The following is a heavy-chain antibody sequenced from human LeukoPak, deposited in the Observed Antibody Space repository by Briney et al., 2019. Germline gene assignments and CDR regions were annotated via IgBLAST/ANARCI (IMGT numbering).Heavy chain of an antibody. V-gene: IGHV4-59*01. CDR2: IYYSGST. CDR1: GGSISSYY. CDR3: ARAGLRSGLYGMDV. D-gene: IGHD4-17*01. Sequence: SETLSLTCTVSGGSISSYYWSWIRQPPGKGLEWIGYIYYSGSTNYNPSLKSRVTISVDTSKNQFSLKPSSVTAADTAVYYCARAGLRSGLYGMDVWGQGTTVTVSS. J-gene: IGHJ6*02.